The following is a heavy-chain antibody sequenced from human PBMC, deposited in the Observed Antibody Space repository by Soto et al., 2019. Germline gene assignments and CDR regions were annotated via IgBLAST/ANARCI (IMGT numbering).Heavy chain of an antibody. CDR1: GFTFSSYG. J-gene: IGHJ6*03. CDR2: IWYDGSNK. CDR3: ARTVTVLRFLEWLSYYYYYMDV. D-gene: IGHD3-3*01. V-gene: IGHV3-33*01. Sequence: GSLRLSCAASGFTFSSYGMHWVRQAPGKGLEWVAVIWYDGSNKYYADSVKGRFTISRDNSKNTLYLQMNSLRAEDTAVYYCARTVTVLRFLEWLSYYYYYMDVWGKGTTVTVSS.